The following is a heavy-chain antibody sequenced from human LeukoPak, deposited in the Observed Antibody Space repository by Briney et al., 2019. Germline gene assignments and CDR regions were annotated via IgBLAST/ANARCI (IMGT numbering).Heavy chain of an antibody. Sequence: ASVKVSCKASGYTFTSYYMRWVRQAPGQGLEWMGIISPSGGSTSYAQKFQGRVTMTRDTSTSTVYMELSSLRSEDTAVYYCARDGDSGSYFSADAFDIWGQGTMVTVSS. D-gene: IGHD1-26*01. CDR1: GYTFTSYY. J-gene: IGHJ3*02. V-gene: IGHV1-46*01. CDR3: ARDGDSGSYFSADAFDI. CDR2: ISPSGGST.